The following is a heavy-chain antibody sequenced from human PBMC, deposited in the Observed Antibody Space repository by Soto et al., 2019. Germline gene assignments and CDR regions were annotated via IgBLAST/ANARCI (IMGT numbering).Heavy chain of an antibody. J-gene: IGHJ4*02. CDR1: GYIISSYY. CDR3: AREFRY. V-gene: IGHV1-46*01. CDR2: ITPSGGTT. Sequence: GASVQVTCKKSGYIISSYYILWVRQAPGQGLAWMGNITPSGGTTTYAQKFQGRVTMTRDTSTTSVYMELSSLRSEDTAVYYCAREFRYWVQGTLGTVSS.